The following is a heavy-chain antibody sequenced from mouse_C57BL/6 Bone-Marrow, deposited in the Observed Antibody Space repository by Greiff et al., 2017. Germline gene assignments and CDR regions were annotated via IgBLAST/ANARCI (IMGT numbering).Heavy chain of an antibody. CDR3: AEDWGYFDY. V-gene: IGHV1-19*01. CDR1: GYTFTDYY. CDR2: INPYNGGT. Sequence: EVKLQQSGPVLVKPGASVKMSCKASGYTFTDYYMNWVKQSHGKSLEWIGVINPYNGGTSYNQKFKGKATLTVDKSSSTAYMELNSLTSEDSAVYYCAEDWGYFDYWGQGTTLTVSS. J-gene: IGHJ2*01.